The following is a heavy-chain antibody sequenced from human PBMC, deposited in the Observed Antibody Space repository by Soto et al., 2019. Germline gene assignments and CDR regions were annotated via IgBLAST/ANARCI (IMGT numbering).Heavy chain of an antibody. D-gene: IGHD3-9*01. CDR1: GGSISSFY. J-gene: IGHJ4*02. Sequence: PSETLSLTSTVSGGSISSFYWSWIRQPPGKGLEWIGYIYYSGSTSYNPSLKSRVTISVDTSKNQFSLKLSSVTAADTAVYYCASAYYDILTVSPPFDYWGQGTLVTVSS. CDR3: ASAYYDILTVSPPFDY. CDR2: IYYSGST. V-gene: IGHV4-59*01.